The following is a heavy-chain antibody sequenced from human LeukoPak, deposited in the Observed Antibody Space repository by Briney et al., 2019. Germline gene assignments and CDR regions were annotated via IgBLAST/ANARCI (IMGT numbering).Heavy chain of an antibody. CDR3: ARAGSYYYDSSGYYR. Sequence: SETLSLTCTVSGGSISSGSYYWSWIRQPAGKGLEWIVRIYTSASTNYTPSLKSLVTISVDTSKNQFSLKLSSVTAADTAVYYCARAGSYYYDSSGYYRWGQGTLVTVSS. V-gene: IGHV4-61*02. CDR1: GGSISSGSYY. CDR2: IYTSAST. D-gene: IGHD3-22*01. J-gene: IGHJ5*02.